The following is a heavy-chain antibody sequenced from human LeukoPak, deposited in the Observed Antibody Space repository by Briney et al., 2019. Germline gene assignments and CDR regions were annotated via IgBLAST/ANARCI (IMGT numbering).Heavy chain of an antibody. D-gene: IGHD3-22*01. J-gene: IGHJ4*02. CDR1: GFTFSSHS. CDR3: ARDPLDYYDSSGSD. V-gene: IGHV3-21*01. CDR2: ISSSSSYI. Sequence: GGSLRLSCAASGFTFSSHSMNWVRQAPGKGLEWVSSISSSSSYIYYADSVKGRFTISRDNAKNSLYLQMNSLRAEDTAVYYCARDPLDYYDSSGSDWGQGTLVTVSS.